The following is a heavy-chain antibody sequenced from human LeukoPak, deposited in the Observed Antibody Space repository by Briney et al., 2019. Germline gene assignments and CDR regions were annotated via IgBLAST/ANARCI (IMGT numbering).Heavy chain of an antibody. J-gene: IGHJ4*02. D-gene: IGHD6-13*01. CDR3: ASTIAAAGTRSSDY. CDR1: GGSISSGSYY. V-gene: IGHV4-61*02. CDR2: IYTSGST. Sequence: SETLSLTCTVSGGSISSGSYYWSWIRQPAGKGLEWIGRIYTSGSTNYNPSLKSRVTISVDTSKNQFSLKLSSVTAADTAVYYCASTIAAAGTRSSDYWGQGTLVTVSS.